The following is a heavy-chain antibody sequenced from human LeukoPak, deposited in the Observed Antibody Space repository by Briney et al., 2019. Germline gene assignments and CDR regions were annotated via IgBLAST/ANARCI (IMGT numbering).Heavy chain of an antibody. J-gene: IGHJ6*02. D-gene: IGHD3-16*01. CDR2: ISAYNGNT. Sequence: ASVRVSCTASGYTFTSYGISWVRQAPGQGLEWMGWISAYNGNTNYAQKLQGRVTMTTDTSTSTAYMELRSLRSDDTAVYYCARDLPRFETYYYYYGMDVWGQGTTVTVSS. V-gene: IGHV1-18*01. CDR3: ARDLPRFETYYYYYGMDV. CDR1: GYTFTSYG.